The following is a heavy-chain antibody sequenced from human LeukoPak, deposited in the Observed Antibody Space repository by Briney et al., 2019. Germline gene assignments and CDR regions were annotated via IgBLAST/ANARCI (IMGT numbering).Heavy chain of an antibody. D-gene: IGHD2-8*01. CDR3: ARPSVNWFFDL. Sequence: GGSLRLSCEASRFTFRNYAIHWVRQAPGKALEYVSAISGNGDRTYYANFVEGRFTISRDNSKNTLYLQMASLRPEDMAVYYCARPSVNWFFDLWGRGTLVTVSS. CDR1: RFTFRNYA. CDR2: ISGNGDRT. V-gene: IGHV3-64*01. J-gene: IGHJ2*01.